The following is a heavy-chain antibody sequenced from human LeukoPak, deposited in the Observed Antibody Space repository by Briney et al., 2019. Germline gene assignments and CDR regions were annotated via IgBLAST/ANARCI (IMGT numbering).Heavy chain of an antibody. CDR2: ISGSGGST. CDR3: AKGGTMIVVVTSFDY. D-gene: IGHD3-22*01. Sequence: PGGSLRLSCAASGFTFSSYAMSWVRQAPGKGLEWVSAISGSGGSTYYADSVKGRFTISRDNSKNTLYLQMNSLRAEDTAVYYCAKGGTMIVVVTSFDYWGQGTLVTVSS. J-gene: IGHJ4*02. CDR1: GFTFSSYA. V-gene: IGHV3-23*01.